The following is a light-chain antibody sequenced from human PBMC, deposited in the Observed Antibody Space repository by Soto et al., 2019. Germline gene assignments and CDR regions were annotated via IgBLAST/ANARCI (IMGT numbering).Light chain of an antibody. CDR1: QAVNTR. J-gene: IGKJ1*01. CDR2: LAS. V-gene: IGKV3-11*01. CDR3: HQRQSWPRT. Sequence: EIVFTQSPATLSSFPGDRVTLSCRASQAVNTRLAWYQHKPGQAPRLLIYLASNRAAGVPARFSGSGSGTDFTLTISDVEPEDFAVYYCHQRQSWPRTFGQGTKVDSK.